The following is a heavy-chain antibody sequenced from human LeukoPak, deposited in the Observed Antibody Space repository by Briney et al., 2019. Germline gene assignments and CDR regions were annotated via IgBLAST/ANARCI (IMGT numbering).Heavy chain of an antibody. J-gene: IGHJ3*02. D-gene: IGHD2-2*01. Sequence: PGGSLRLSCTVSGFTVSSNSMSWVRQAPGKGLEWVSFIYSGGNTHYSDSLKGRFTISRDNAKNSLYLQMNSLRAEDTAVYYCARGKYPGAFDIWGQGTMVTVSS. V-gene: IGHV3-53*01. CDR2: IYSGGNT. CDR1: GFTVSSNS. CDR3: ARGKYPGAFDI.